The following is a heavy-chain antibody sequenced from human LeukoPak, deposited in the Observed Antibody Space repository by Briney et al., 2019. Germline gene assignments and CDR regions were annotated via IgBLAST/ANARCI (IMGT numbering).Heavy chain of an antibody. CDR2: MNPNSGNT. V-gene: IGHV1-8*03. CDR3: ARGAADRNNYYYYIDV. D-gene: IGHD1/OR15-1a*01. Sequence: ASVKVSCKASGYTFTSYDINWVRQATGQGLEWMGWMNPNSGNTGYAQKFQGRVTITRNTSISTAYMELSSLRSEDTAVYYCARGAADRNNYYYYIDVWGKGTTVTVSS. J-gene: IGHJ6*03. CDR1: GYTFTSYD.